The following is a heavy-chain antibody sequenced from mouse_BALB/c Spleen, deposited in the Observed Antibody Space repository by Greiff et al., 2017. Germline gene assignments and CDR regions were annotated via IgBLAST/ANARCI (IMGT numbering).Heavy chain of an antibody. D-gene: IGHD2-2*01. CDR2: INSNGGST. Sequence: EVKVVESGGGLVQPGGSLKLSCAASGFTFSSYGMSWVRQTPDKRLELVATINSNGGSTYYPDSVKGRFTISRDNAKNTLYLQMSSLKSEDTAMYYCARDDMATVSFDYWGQGTTLTVSS. J-gene: IGHJ2*01. CDR3: ARDDMATVSFDY. V-gene: IGHV5-6-3*01. CDR1: GFTFSSYG.